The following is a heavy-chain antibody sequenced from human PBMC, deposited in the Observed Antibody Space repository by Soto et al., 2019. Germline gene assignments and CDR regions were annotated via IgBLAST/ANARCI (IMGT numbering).Heavy chain of an antibody. CDR1: GGSFSGYY. CDR2: INHSGST. CDR3: AGDSSGWYAY. Sequence: PSQTLSLTCAVYGGSFSGYYWSWIRQPPGKGLEWIGEINHSGSTNYNPSLKSRVTISVDTSKNQFSLKLSSVTAADTAAYYCAGDSSGWYAYWGQGTLVTVSS. D-gene: IGHD6-19*01. J-gene: IGHJ4*02. V-gene: IGHV4-34*01.